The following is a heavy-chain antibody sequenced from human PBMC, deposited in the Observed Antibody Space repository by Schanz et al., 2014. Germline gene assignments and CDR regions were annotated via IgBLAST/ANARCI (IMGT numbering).Heavy chain of an antibody. Sequence: QVQLVESGGGVVQFGRSLRLSCVASGFTFSSYGMHWVRQAPGKGLEWVAVIWNNGVTKYYADSVKGRFTISRDNAKNSLYLQMNSLRAEDTAVYYCAKAEYDILTDSYSRLDPWGQGTLVTVSS. D-gene: IGHD3-9*01. V-gene: IGHV3-33*03. CDR3: AKAEYDILTDSYSRLDP. J-gene: IGHJ5*02. CDR2: IWNNGVTK. CDR1: GFTFSSYG.